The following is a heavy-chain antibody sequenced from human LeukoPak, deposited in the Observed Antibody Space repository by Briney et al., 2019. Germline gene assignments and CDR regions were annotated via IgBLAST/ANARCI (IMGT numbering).Heavy chain of an antibody. CDR2: IYYSGST. CDR3: ARGAGRSGWYIQRPPRPTQGYYFDY. D-gene: IGHD6-19*01. V-gene: IGHV4-39*01. CDR1: GGSISSSSYY. J-gene: IGHJ4*02. Sequence: PSETLSLTCTVSGGSISSSSYYWGWIRQPPGKGLEWIGSIYYSGSTYYNPSLKSRVTISVDTSKNQFSLKLSSVIAADTAVYYCARGAGRSGWYIQRPPRPTQGYYFDYWGQGTLVTVSS.